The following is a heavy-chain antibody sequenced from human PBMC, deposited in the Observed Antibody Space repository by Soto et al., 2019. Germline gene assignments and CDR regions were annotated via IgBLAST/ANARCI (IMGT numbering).Heavy chain of an antibody. CDR1: GGTFTIYT. V-gene: IGHV1-46*01. CDR2: INPSGGST. CDR3: ARGEPYSSPDY. D-gene: IGHD6-19*01. J-gene: IGHJ4*02. Sequence: ASVKVYCKASGGTFTIYTISLGRQAPGQGLEWMGRINPSGGSTSYAQKFQGRVTMTRDTSTSTVYMELSSLRSEDTAVYYCARGEPYSSPDYWGQGTLVTVSS.